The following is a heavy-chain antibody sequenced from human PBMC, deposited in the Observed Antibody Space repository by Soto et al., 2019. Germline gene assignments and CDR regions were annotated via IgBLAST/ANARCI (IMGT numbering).Heavy chain of an antibody. CDR2: INSDGSIT. V-gene: IGHV3-74*03. Sequence: EVQLEESGGDLVQPGGSLRISCAASGFTFSTYWMHWVRQAPGKGLVWVSRINSDGSITTYADSVKGRFTISRDNSKNTLYLQMNSLRAEETAVYYCARVATGSYSWRESWGQGTLVTVSS. CDR1: GFTFSTYW. J-gene: IGHJ5*02. CDR3: ARVATGSYSWRES. D-gene: IGHD1-26*01.